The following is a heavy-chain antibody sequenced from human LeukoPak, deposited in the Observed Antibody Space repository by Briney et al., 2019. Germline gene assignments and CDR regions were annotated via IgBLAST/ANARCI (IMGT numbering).Heavy chain of an antibody. CDR3: ARGAGAFDY. Sequence: PSETLSLTCTVSGVSTGPYYCSWIRQPPGKGLEWIGYIYYSGSTTYNPSLKSPVTISVDTSRNQFSLKLSSVTAADTAVYYCARGAGAFDYWGHGNLVTVSS. V-gene: IGHV4-59*01. D-gene: IGHD6-19*01. CDR1: GVSTGPYY. J-gene: IGHJ4*01. CDR2: IYYSGST.